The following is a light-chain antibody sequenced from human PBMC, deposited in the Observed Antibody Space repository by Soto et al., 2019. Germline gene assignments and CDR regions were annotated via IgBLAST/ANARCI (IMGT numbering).Light chain of an antibody. CDR3: QRTYT. J-gene: IGKJ2*01. V-gene: IGKV1-39*01. Sequence: DFQMTQSPSSLYASVGDRVNITCRASQSISTSLNWYQQKPGKAPRLLIYSASNLQSGVPSRFSGSGSGTDFTLTISSLHPDDFATYYCQRTYTFGQGTKLEIK. CDR1: QSISTS. CDR2: SAS.